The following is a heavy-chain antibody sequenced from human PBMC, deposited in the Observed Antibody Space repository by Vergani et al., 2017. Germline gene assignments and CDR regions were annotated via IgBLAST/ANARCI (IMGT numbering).Heavy chain of an antibody. CDR1: GGSFSGYY. J-gene: IGHJ3*02. CDR2: IYTSGST. CDR3: ARGNDFWSGYPLDAFDI. Sequence: QVQLEQCGAGLLKPSETLSLTCAVYGGSFSGYYWSWIRQPAGKGLEWIVRIYTSGSTNYNPSLKSRVTMSVDTSKNQFSLKLSSVTAADTAVYYCARGNDFWSGYPLDAFDIWGQGTMVTVSS. V-gene: IGHV4-59*10. D-gene: IGHD3-3*01.